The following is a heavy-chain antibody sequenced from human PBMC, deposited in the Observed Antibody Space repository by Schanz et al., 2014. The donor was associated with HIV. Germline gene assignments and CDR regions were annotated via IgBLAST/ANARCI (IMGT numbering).Heavy chain of an antibody. CDR2: ISNYIGNT. J-gene: IGHJ4*02. Sequence: QVPLVQSGAEVKKPGSSVKVSCKASGGTFSSYAINWVRQAPGQGLEWMGWISNYIGNTDYAQNLQGRVTMTADTFTNIAYMELRSLTSDDTAVYYCARGSCSGGTCYSGDHWGQGTLVTVSA. D-gene: IGHD2-15*01. V-gene: IGHV1-18*01. CDR3: ARGSCSGGTCYSGDH. CDR1: GGTFSSYA.